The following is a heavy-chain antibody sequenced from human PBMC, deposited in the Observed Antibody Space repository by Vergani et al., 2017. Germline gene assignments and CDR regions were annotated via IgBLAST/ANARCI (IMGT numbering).Heavy chain of an antibody. D-gene: IGHD1-26*01. V-gene: IGHV1-69*01. CDR3: AGDRDSGSYWRPYYFDY. Sequence: QVQLVQSGAEVKKPGSSVKVSCKASGGTFSSYAISWVRQAPGQGLEWMGGIIPIFGTANYAQKFQGRVTITADESTSTAYMELSSLRSEDTAVYYCAGDRDSGSYWRPYYFDYWGQGTLVTVSS. CDR2: IIPIFGTA. J-gene: IGHJ4*02. CDR1: GGTFSSYA.